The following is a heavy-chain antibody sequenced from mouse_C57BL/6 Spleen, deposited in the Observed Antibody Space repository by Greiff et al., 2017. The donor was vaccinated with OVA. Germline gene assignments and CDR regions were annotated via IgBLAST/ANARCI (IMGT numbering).Heavy chain of an antibody. Sequence: QVQLQQPGAELVMPGASVKLSCKASGYTFTSYWMHWVKQRPGQGLEWIGEIDPSDSYTNYNQKFKGKSTLTVDKSSSTAYMQLSSLTSEDSAVYYCARGGTTDPFAYWGQGTLVTVSA. J-gene: IGHJ3*01. CDR2: IDPSDSYT. D-gene: IGHD1-1*01. V-gene: IGHV1-69*01. CDR1: GYTFTSYW. CDR3: ARGGTTDPFAY.